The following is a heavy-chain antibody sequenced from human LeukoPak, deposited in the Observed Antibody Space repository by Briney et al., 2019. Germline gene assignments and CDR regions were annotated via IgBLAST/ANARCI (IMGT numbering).Heavy chain of an antibody. CDR1: GFTFSTYE. CDR2: ISSSGSTM. D-gene: IGHD6-19*01. Sequence: GGSLRLSCAASGFTFSTYEMRWVRQAPGKGLKWVSDISSSGSTMYYADSVKGRFTTSRDNAKNLLYLQMHSLRAEDTAVYYCSLLAVASPQDYWGQGTLVTVSS. V-gene: IGHV3-48*03. J-gene: IGHJ4*02. CDR3: SLLAVASPQDY.